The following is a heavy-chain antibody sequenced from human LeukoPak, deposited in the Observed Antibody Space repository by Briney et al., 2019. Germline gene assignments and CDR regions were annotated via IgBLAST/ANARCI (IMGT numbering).Heavy chain of an antibody. CDR2: ISYSGGT. V-gene: IGHV4-39*01. CDR3: ARRMDSSGYYYSRYFDY. J-gene: IGHJ4*02. D-gene: IGHD3-22*01. Sequence: PSETLSLTCTVSGGSISSSNYYWDWIRQPPGRGLEWIGSISYSGGTHYNPSLKSRVTISVDTSKNQFSLKLSSVSAADTAVYYCARRMDSSGYYYSRYFDYWGQGTLVTVSS. CDR1: GGSISSSNYY.